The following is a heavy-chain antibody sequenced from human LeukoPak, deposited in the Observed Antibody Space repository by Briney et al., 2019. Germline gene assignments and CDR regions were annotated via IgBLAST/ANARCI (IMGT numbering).Heavy chain of an antibody. Sequence: SETLSLTCTVSGGSIGSYYWNWIRQAPGKGLEWIGYIHYSGSTNHNSSLKSRVTLSVDTSRNQYSLKLSSVTAADTAVYYCTRDGVAGGFDYWGQGTLVTVSS. CDR2: IHYSGST. CDR1: GGSIGSYY. CDR3: TRDGVAGGFDY. D-gene: IGHD6-19*01. V-gene: IGHV4-59*01. J-gene: IGHJ4*02.